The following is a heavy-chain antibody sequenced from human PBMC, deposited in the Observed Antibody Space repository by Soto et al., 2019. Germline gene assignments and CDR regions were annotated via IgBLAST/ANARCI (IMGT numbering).Heavy chain of an antibody. CDR2: ISAYNGNT. Sequence: GASVKVSCKASGYTFTSYGISWVRQAPGQGLEWMGWISAYNGNTNYAQKLQGRVTMTTDTSTSTAYMELRSLRSDDTAVYYCARAPPGRSYDSSGYYLNCFDPWGQGTRVTVSS. D-gene: IGHD3-22*01. CDR3: ARAPPGRSYDSSGYYLNCFDP. V-gene: IGHV1-18*01. J-gene: IGHJ5*02. CDR1: GYTFTSYG.